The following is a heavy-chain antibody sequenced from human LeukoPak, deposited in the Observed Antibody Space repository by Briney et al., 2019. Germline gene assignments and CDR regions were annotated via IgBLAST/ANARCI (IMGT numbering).Heavy chain of an antibody. CDR3: ARRPAFYFDY. CDR2: IYPADSDT. V-gene: IGHV5-51*01. CDR1: GYIFTSYW. D-gene: IGHD6-6*01. J-gene: IGHJ4*02. Sequence: GESLKISCQISGYIFTSYWIAWVRQMPGKGLEWMGVIYPADSDTKYSPSFQGQVTFSVDKSISTAYLQWNSLKVSDTAIYYCARRPAFYFDYWGQGTLVTVSS.